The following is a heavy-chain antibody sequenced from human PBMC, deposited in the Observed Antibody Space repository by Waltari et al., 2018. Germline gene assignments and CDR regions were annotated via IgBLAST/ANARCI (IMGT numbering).Heavy chain of an antibody. V-gene: IGHV4-38-2*01. CDR1: GYSISSGYY. CDR2: IYHSGST. Sequence: QVQLQESGPGLVKPSETLSLTCAVAGYSISSGYYWGWIRQPPGKGLEWIGSIYHSGSTYYNPSLKSRVPIPVDTSKNQFSLKLSSVTAADTAVYYCASRPGVGDIGGQGTLVTVSS. CDR3: ASRPGVGDI. D-gene: IGHD3-16*01. J-gene: IGHJ4*02.